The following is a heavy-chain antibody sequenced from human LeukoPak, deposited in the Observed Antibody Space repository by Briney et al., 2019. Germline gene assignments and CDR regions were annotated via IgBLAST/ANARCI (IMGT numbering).Heavy chain of an antibody. J-gene: IGHJ4*02. CDR2: IYHSGST. CDR1: GYSISSGYY. V-gene: IGHV4-38-2*02. CDR3: ARVGVTTSSDY. Sequence: SETLSLTCTVSGYSISSGYYWGWIRQPPRKGLEWIGSIYHSGSTYYNPSLKSRVTISVDTSKNQFSLKLSSVTAADTAVYYCARVGVTTSSDYWGQGTLVTVSS. D-gene: IGHD4-17*01.